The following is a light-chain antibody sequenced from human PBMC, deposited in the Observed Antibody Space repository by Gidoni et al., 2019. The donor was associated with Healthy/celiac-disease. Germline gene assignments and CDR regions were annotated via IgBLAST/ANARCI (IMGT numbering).Light chain of an antibody. CDR1: QSLLHSNGYNY. Sequence: DIVMTQSTLSLPVTPGEPASISCRSSQSLLHSNGYNYLDWYLQKPGQSPQLLIYLGSNRASGVPDRFSGSGSGTDFTLKISRVEAEDVGVYYCMQALQFTFGQGTRLEIK. CDR2: LGS. CDR3: MQALQFT. V-gene: IGKV2-28*01. J-gene: IGKJ5*01.